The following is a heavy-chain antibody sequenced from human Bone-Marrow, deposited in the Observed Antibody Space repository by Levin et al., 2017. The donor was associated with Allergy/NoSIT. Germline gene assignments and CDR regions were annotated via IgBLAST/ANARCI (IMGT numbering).Heavy chain of an antibody. Sequence: PGGSLRLSCAASGFTVSSNYMSWVRQAPGKGLEWVSLIYSGGGTHYADSVKGRFTISRDNSKNTLSLQMNSLRPDDTAVYYCAGGPSRGYWGQGTLVTVSS. D-gene: IGHD2/OR15-2a*01. CDR3: AGGPSRGY. V-gene: IGHV3-66*02. CDR1: GFTVSSNY. J-gene: IGHJ4*02. CDR2: IYSGGGT.